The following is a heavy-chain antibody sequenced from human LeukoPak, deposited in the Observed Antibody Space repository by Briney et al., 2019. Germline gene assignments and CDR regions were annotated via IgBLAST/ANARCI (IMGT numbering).Heavy chain of an antibody. Sequence: PSETLSLTCTVSGGSISSSSYYWGWIRQPPGKGLEWIGSIYYSGSTYYNPSLKSRVTISVDTSKNQFSLKLSSVTAADTAVYYCARVQWLVRLGYFDYWGQGTLVTVSS. CDR1: GGSISSSSYY. D-gene: IGHD6-19*01. CDR3: ARVQWLVRLGYFDY. V-gene: IGHV4-39*07. CDR2: IYYSGST. J-gene: IGHJ4*02.